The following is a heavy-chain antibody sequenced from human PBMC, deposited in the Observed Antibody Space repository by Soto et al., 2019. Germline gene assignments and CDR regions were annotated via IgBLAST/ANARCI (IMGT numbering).Heavy chain of an antibody. CDR2: ISGSGGST. J-gene: IGHJ4*02. D-gene: IGHD6-13*01. CDR3: AKASRIAAAGTSFDY. Sequence: GGSLRLSCAAPGFTFSSYAMRWVRQAPGKGLEWVSAISGSGGSTYYADSVKGRFTISRDNSKNTLYLQMNSLRAEDTAVYCCAKASRIAAAGTSFDYWGQGTLVPVSS. V-gene: IGHV3-23*01. CDR1: GFTFSSYA.